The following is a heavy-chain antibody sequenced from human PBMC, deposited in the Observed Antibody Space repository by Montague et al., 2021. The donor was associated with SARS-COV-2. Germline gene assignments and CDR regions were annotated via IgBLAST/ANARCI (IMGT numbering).Heavy chain of an antibody. CDR1: GVSLSGYY. J-gene: IGHJ2*01. CDR2: INHSGRT. D-gene: IGHD6-13*01. CDR3: TRGPVFSNSWYSLPTLDQRPSRYFDL. V-gene: IGHV4-34*01. Sequence: SETLSLTCAVYGVSLSGYYWSWIRMAPGKGLERIGEINHSGRTNYNPSLKSRVTISVDTSTYQFSLNLNSVTAADTAVYYCTRGPVFSNSWYSLPTLDQRPSRYFDLWGRGTLVIVSS.